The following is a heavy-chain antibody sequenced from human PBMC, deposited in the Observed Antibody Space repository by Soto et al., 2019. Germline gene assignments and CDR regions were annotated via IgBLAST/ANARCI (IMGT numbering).Heavy chain of an antibody. CDR1: GYTLTELS. J-gene: IGHJ4*02. CDR3: ATDRGFGELFPHPFIPFDY. D-gene: IGHD3-10*01. CDR2: FDPEDGET. V-gene: IGHV1-24*01. Sequence: GASVKVSCKVSGYTLTELSMHWVRQAPGKGLEWMGGFDPEDGETIYAQKFQGRVTMTEDTSTDTAYMELSSLRSEDTAVYYGATDRGFGELFPHPFIPFDYWGQGTLVTVSS.